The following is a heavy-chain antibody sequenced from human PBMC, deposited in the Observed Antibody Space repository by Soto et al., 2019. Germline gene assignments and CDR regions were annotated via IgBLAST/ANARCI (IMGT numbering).Heavy chain of an antibody. CDR3: ARGTTTSAFSAMDV. V-gene: IGHV3-30-3*01. CDR1: GFTFSYHA. D-gene: IGHD1-1*01. Sequence: QVQLVESGGGVVQPGRSLRLSCAASGFTFSYHALNWVRQAPGKGLEWWAVISYDGDNKYIAESVKGRFTISRDNSKNTVSLQMNSLRTEDTAMYFCARGTTTSAFSAMDVWGQGTTVTVSS. CDR2: ISYDGDNK. J-gene: IGHJ6*02.